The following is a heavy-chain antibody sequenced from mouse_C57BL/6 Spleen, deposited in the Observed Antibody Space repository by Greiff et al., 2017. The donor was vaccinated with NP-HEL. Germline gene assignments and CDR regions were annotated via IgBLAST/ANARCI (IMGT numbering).Heavy chain of an antibody. J-gene: IGHJ4*01. Sequence: EVQLVESGEGLVKPGGSLKLSCAASGFTFSSYAMSWVRQTPEKRLEWVAYISSGGDYSYYADTVKGRFTITRDNARNTLYLQMSSLKSEDTAMYYCTSEGYGSSYVVMDYWGQGTSVTVSS. CDR1: GFTFSSYA. CDR3: TSEGYGSSYVVMDY. V-gene: IGHV5-9-1*02. CDR2: ISSGGDYS. D-gene: IGHD1-1*01.